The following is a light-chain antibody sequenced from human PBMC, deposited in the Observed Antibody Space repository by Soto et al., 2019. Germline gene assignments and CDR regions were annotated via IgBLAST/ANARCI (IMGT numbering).Light chain of an antibody. Sequence: AIRMTQAPSSFSASAGDRVTVTCRASQGISSYLAWYQQNPGKDNKIMIYAEYTLQSGVKSRFSGSGSGTDFTLTISCLQSEDFATYYCKEYYSYPRTFGEGTKG. CDR2: AEY. V-gene: IGKV1-8*01. J-gene: IGKJ1*01. CDR3: KEYYSYPRT. CDR1: QGISSY.